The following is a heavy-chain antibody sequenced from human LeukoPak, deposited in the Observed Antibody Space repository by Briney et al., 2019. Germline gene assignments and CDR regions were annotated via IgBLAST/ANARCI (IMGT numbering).Heavy chain of an antibody. CDR1: GGSISSGGYS. Sequence: SQTLSLTCAVSGGSISSGGYSWSWIRQPPGKGLEWIGYLYHSGSTYYNPSLKSRVTISVDRSKNQFSLKLSSVTAADTAVYYCARGDILVPAEIVYWGQGTLVTVSS. CDR2: LYHSGST. CDR3: ARGDILVPAEIVY. J-gene: IGHJ4*02. D-gene: IGHD2-2*01. V-gene: IGHV4-30-2*01.